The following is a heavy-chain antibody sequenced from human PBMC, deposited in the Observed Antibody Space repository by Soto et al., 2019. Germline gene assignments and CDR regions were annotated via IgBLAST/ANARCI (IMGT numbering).Heavy chain of an antibody. CDR3: ATAGLLRWYRIDY. D-gene: IGHD4-17*01. V-gene: IGHV3-74*01. J-gene: IGHJ4*02. Sequence: PGGSLRLSCAASGFTFNIYWMHWVRQAPGKGLVWVSRINSDESTTNYADSVKGRFTISRDNAKNTLYLQMDSLRAEDTAVYYCATAGLLRWYRIDYWGQGTLVTVSS. CDR2: INSDESTT. CDR1: GFTFNIYW.